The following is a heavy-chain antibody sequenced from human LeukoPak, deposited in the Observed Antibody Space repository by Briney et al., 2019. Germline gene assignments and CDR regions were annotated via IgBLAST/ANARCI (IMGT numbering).Heavy chain of an antibody. D-gene: IGHD2-21*01. CDR3: ARQIVSGSMGCDF. CDR1: AYTFSGYY. J-gene: IGHJ4*02. Sequence: ASVKVSCKASAYTFSGYYIHWVRQAPGQGLGWMGWINFNSGGKIFAEKFQDRVTMARDTSISTAYMELSRLRSDDTAVYCCARQIVSGSMGCDFWGQGTLVTVSS. CDR2: INFNSGGK. V-gene: IGHV1-2*02.